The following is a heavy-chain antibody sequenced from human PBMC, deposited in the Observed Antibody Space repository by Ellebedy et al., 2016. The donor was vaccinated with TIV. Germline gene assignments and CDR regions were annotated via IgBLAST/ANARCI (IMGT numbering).Heavy chain of an antibody. Sequence: GESLKISCAASGFTFSSYGMHWVRQAPGKGLEWVAVISYDGSNKYYADSVKGRFTISRDNSKNTLYLQMNSLRAEDTAVYYCAKDPPGSGWYWYYWGQGTLVTVSS. J-gene: IGHJ4*02. V-gene: IGHV3-30*18. CDR3: AKDPPGSGWYWYY. D-gene: IGHD6-19*01. CDR2: ISYDGSNK. CDR1: GFTFSSYG.